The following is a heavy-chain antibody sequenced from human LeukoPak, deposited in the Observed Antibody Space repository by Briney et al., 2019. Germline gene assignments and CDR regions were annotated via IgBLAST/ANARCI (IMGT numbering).Heavy chain of an antibody. CDR1: GFPFSSYG. V-gene: IGHV3-33*01. CDR3: ARDLGGSSGLGY. CDR2: IWSVGGAE. D-gene: IGHD6-19*01. Sequence: GGSLRLSCVASGFPFSSYGMHWVRQAPGKGLEWVAVIWSVGGAEYYADSVKGRFTISRDNSKNTLYLQMNSLRAEDTAVYYCARDLGGSSGLGYWGQGTLVTVSS. J-gene: IGHJ4*02.